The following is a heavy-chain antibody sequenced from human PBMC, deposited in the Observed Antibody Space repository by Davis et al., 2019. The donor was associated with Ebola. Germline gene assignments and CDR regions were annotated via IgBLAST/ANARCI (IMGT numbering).Heavy chain of an antibody. J-gene: IGHJ4*02. D-gene: IGHD6-6*01. CDR1: GYTFTGYY. CDR2: INPSGGST. V-gene: IGHV1-46*01. Sequence: ASVQVSCKASGYTFTGYYMHWVRQAPGQGLEWMGWINPSGGSTSYAQKFQGRVTMTRDTSTSTVYMELSSLRSEDTAVYYCAREIYGYSSSSELGYWGQGTLVTVSS. CDR3: AREIYGYSSSSELGY.